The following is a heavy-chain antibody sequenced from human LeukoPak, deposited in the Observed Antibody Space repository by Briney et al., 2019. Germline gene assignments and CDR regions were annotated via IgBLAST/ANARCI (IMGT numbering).Heavy chain of an antibody. Sequence: PSETLSLTCAVYGGSFSGYYWSWIRQPPGKGLEWIGKIKHSGSTNYNPSLKSRVTISVDTSKNQFSLKLSSVTAADTAVYYCARAVNDYWGQGTLVTVSS. V-gene: IGHV4-34*01. CDR1: GGSFSGYY. CDR3: ARAVNDY. J-gene: IGHJ4*02. CDR2: IKHSGST.